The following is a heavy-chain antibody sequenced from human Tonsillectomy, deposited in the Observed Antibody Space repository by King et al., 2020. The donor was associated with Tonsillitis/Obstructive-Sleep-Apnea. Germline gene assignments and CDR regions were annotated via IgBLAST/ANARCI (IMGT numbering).Heavy chain of an antibody. CDR1: GFTFSSYA. V-gene: IGHV3-64D*06. Sequence: VQLVESGGGLVQPGGSLRLSCSASGFTFSSYAMHWVRQAPGKGLEYVSAISSNGGSTYYADSVKGRFTISRDNSKNTLYLQMSSLRAEDTAVYYCVKDLGAYYYDSSDYYNFDYWGQGTLVTVSS. J-gene: IGHJ4*02. CDR2: ISSNGGST. CDR3: VKDLGAYYYDSSDYYNFDY. D-gene: IGHD3-22*01.